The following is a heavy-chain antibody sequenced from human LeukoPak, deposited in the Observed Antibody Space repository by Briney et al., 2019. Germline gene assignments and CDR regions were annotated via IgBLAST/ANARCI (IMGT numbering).Heavy chain of an antibody. CDR2: ISYDGSNK. V-gene: IGHV3-30*18. CDR1: GFTFSSYG. CDR3: AKCKIAVAGYYYYGMDV. Sequence: PGGSLRLSCAASGFTFSSYGMHWVRQAPGKGLEWVAVISYDGSNKYYADSVKGRFTISRDNSKNTLYLQMNSLRAEDTAVYYCAKCKIAVAGYYYYGMDVWGQGTTVTVSS. D-gene: IGHD6-19*01. J-gene: IGHJ6*02.